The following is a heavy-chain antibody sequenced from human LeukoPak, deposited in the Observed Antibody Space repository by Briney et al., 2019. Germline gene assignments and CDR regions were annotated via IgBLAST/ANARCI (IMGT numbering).Heavy chain of an antibody. J-gene: IGHJ4*02. Sequence: GGSLRLSCAASGSTFSSYGMHWVRQAPGKGLEWVAFIRYDGSNKYYADSVKGRFTISRDNSKNTLYLQMNSLRAEDTAVYYCARLSEMFRGPQVIYYFDYWGQGTLVTVSS. CDR1: GSTFSSYG. V-gene: IGHV3-30*02. D-gene: IGHD3-10*01. CDR3: ARLSEMFRGPQVIYYFDY. CDR2: IRYDGSNK.